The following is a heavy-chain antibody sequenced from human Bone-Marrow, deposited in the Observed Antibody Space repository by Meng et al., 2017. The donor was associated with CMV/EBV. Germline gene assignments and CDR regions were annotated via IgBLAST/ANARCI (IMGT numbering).Heavy chain of an antibody. D-gene: IGHD4-11*01. CDR3: ARGYSKGLFGGMDV. CDR2: IRYDGSNK. Sequence: GGSLRLSCAASGFTFSSYGMHWVRQAPGKGLEWVAFIRYDGSNKYYADSVKGRFTISRDNSKNTLYLQMNSLRAEDTAVYYCARGYSKGLFGGMDVWGQGTTVTVSS. J-gene: IGHJ6*02. CDR1: GFTFSSYG. V-gene: IGHV3-30*02.